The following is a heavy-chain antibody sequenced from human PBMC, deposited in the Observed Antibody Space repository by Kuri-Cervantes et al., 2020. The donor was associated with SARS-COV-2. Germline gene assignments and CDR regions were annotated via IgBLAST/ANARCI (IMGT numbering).Heavy chain of an antibody. Sequence: ASVKVSCKASGYTFTGYYMHWVRQAPGQGLEWMGWINPNSGGTNYAQKFQGRVTMTRDTSISTAYMELSRLRSDDTAVYYCARVLGSSTSCYWDWGQGTVVTVSS. CDR3: ARVLGSSTSCYWD. V-gene: IGHV1-2*02. CDR1: GYTFTGYY. CDR2: INPNSGGT. D-gene: IGHD2-2*01. J-gene: IGHJ4*02.